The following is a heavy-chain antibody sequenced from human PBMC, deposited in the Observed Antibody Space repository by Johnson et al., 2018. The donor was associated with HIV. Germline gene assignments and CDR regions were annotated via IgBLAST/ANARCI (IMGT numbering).Heavy chain of an antibody. CDR1: GFTFSNYG. V-gene: IGHV3-30*19. CDR3: ARVRGLIAFDI. D-gene: IGHD3-22*01. Sequence: QVQLVESGGGVIQPGGSLRLSCAASGFTFSNYGMHWVRQAPGKGLEWVAVISYDGSNKYYADSVKGRFTISRDNSKNTLYLQMNSLRAEDTAVYYCARVRGLIAFDIWGQGTMVTVSS. J-gene: IGHJ3*02. CDR2: ISYDGSNK.